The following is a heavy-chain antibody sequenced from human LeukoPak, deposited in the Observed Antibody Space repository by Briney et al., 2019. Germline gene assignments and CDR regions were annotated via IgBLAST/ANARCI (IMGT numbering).Heavy chain of an antibody. J-gene: IGHJ4*02. D-gene: IGHD6-19*01. Sequence: PGVSLRLSCAASGFTFSSYSMNWVRQAPGKGLEWVSSISSSSSYIYYADSVKGRFTISRDNAKNSLYLQMNSLRAEDTAVYYCARDSDLGSGWYVDFDYWGQGTLVTVSS. CDR1: GFTFSSYS. V-gene: IGHV3-21*01. CDR2: ISSSSSYI. CDR3: ARDSDLGSGWYVDFDY.